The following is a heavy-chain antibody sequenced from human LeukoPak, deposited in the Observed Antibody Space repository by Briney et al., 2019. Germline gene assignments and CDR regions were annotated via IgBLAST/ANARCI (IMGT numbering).Heavy chain of an antibody. CDR3: ARGDSSSWYRFDY. Sequence: ASVKVSFKSSGYTFTGYYMHWLRQAPGQGLEWMGWINPNSGGTNYAQKFQGRVTMTRDTSISTAYMELSRLRSDDTAVYYCARGDSSSWYRFDYWGQGTLVTVSS. J-gene: IGHJ4*02. V-gene: IGHV1-2*02. CDR1: GYTFTGYY. CDR2: INPNSGGT. D-gene: IGHD6-13*01.